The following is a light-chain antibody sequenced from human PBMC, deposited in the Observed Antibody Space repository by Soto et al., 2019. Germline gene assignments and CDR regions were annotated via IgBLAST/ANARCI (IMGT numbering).Light chain of an antibody. J-gene: IGKJ2*01. CDR3: KQSSSSLYT. CDR1: QSISSY. CDR2: AAS. Sequence: IQMTQSPSSLSGSVGDGVTIIFLSGQSISSYLNWYQQKPGKAPKLLIYAASNLQSGVPPRFSGSGSGTDFALTISRLQAEDFATYYCKQSSSSLYTLGQGTKLEIK. V-gene: IGKV1-39*01.